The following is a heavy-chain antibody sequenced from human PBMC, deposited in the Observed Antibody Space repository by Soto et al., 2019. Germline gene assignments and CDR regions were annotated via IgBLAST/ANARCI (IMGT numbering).Heavy chain of an antibody. CDR2: INPSGGST. J-gene: IGHJ4*02. V-gene: IGHV1-46*01. D-gene: IGHD1-26*01. Sequence: QVQLVQSGAEVKKPGASVKVSCKASGYTFTNYYMHWVRQAPGQGLEWMGIINPSGGSTNYAQKFQGRVTLTRATSTATVFMELSSLRSEDTAIYYCARGVAAVGASLWGQGTLVTVSS. CDR1: GYTFTNYY. CDR3: ARGVAAVGASL.